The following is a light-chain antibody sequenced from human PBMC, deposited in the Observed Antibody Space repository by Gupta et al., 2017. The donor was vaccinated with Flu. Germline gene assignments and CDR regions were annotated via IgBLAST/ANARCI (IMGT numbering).Light chain of an antibody. CDR1: QSISSY. V-gene: IGKV1-39*01. J-gene: IGKJ2*03. CDR3: QQYDNTPAFS. Sequence: IQMTQSPSSLSASVGDRVTITCRASQSISSYLNWYQQKPGKAPKLLIYAASSWQSGVPSRCSGSGSGTDFTLTISSLQPEDFASYYCQQYDNTPAFSFGQGTKLEIK. CDR2: AAS.